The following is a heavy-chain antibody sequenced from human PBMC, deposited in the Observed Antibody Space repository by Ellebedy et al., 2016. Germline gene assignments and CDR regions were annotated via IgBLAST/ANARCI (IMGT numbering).Heavy chain of an antibody. CDR1: GGSFSGYY. CDR3: ARVWNTAMVTLTPYWYFDL. D-gene: IGHD5-18*01. CDR2: INHSGST. J-gene: IGHJ2*01. Sequence: SETLSLTCAVYGGSFSGYYWSWIRQPPGKGLEWIGEINHSGSTNYNPSLKSRVTISVDTSKNQFSLKLSSVTAADTAVYYCARVWNTAMVTLTPYWYFDLWGRGTLVTVSS. V-gene: IGHV4-34*01.